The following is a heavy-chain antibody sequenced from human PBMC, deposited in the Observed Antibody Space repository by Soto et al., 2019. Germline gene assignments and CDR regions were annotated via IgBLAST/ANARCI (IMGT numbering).Heavy chain of an antibody. V-gene: IGHV4-30-2*01. CDR1: GGSISSGGYS. CDR2: IYHSGST. D-gene: IGHD6-13*01. J-gene: IGHJ5*02. CDR3: AGARAGPPRTFYL. Sequence: QLQLQESGSGLVKPSQTLSLTCAVSGGSISSGGYSWSWIRQPPGKGLEWIGYIYHSGSTYYNPSLKSRVTHTVDRFQNPFSPKLSSLTAADTALEFRAGARAGPPRTFYLWGQGTLVTVSS.